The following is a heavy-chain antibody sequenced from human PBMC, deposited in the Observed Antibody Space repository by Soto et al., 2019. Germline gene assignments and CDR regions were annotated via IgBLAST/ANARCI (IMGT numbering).Heavy chain of an antibody. V-gene: IGHV3-33*01. Sequence: QVQLVESGGGVVQPGRSLRLSCAASGFTFSSYGMHWVRQAPGKGLEWVAVIWYDGSNKYYADSVKGRFTISRDNSKSTLYLQMNSLRAEDTAVYCCARDGYGSGSYYIDYWGQGTLVTVSS. CDR1: GFTFSSYG. D-gene: IGHD3-10*01. J-gene: IGHJ4*02. CDR3: ARDGYGSGSYYIDY. CDR2: IWYDGSNK.